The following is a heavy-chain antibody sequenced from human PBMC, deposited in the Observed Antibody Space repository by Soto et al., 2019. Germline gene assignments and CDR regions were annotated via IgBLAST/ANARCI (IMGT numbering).Heavy chain of an antibody. J-gene: IGHJ5*02. V-gene: IGHV5-51*01. D-gene: IGHD4-17*01. CDR2: IYPADSDT. CDR3: ARAGRSGLRWLDFFDP. CDR1: GFTFTNYW. Sequence: GESLKVSCETSGFTFTNYWIVWVRQVPGKGLEWMGLIYPADSDTRYNPSFQGQVTISADTSTNTAFLHWSSLSASDSATYFCARAGRSGLRWLDFFDPWGPGTLVTVSS.